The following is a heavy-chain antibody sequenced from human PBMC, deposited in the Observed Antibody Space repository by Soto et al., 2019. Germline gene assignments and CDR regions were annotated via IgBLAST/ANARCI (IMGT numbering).Heavy chain of an antibody. CDR1: GFTFSSYA. Sequence: SGGSLRLSCAASGFTFSSYAMTWVRQAPGKGLEWVSVISGSGGSTYYADSVKGRFTISRDNSKNTLYLQMNSLRAEDTAIYYCAKENTIFGVVIEGYHYYYGLDVWGQGTTVTVSS. V-gene: IGHV3-23*01. J-gene: IGHJ6*02. CDR2: ISGSGGST. D-gene: IGHD3-3*01. CDR3: AKENTIFGVVIEGYHYYYGLDV.